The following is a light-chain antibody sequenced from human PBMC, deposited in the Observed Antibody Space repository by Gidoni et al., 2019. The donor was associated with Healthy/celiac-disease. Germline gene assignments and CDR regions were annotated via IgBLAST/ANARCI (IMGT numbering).Light chain of an antibody. Sequence: QSALTQPASVSGSPGPSITISCTGTSSNVGGYNYVSWYQQPPGKALKLMIYDVSNRPSGVSNRFSGSKSGNTASLTISVLQAEDDAEYYCSSYTSSSRVVFGGGTKLTVL. J-gene: IGLJ2*01. V-gene: IGLV2-14*01. CDR3: SSYTSSSRVV. CDR1: SSNVGGYNY. CDR2: DVS.